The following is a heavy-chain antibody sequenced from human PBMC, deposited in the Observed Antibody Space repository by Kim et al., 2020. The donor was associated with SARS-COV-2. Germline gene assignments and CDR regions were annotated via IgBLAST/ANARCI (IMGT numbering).Heavy chain of an antibody. Sequence: GGSLRLSCAASGFTFDDYAMHWVRQAPGKGLEWVSGFSWNTGSIGYADSVKRRFTISRVNAKNSLYLQMNSLSVQDTALYYCAKGTHDIAAAPEDAFDIWGQGTMVTV. J-gene: IGHJ3*02. D-gene: IGHD6-13*01. CDR1: GFTFDDYA. CDR2: FSWNTGSI. CDR3: AKGTHDIAAAPEDAFDI. V-gene: IGHV3-9*01.